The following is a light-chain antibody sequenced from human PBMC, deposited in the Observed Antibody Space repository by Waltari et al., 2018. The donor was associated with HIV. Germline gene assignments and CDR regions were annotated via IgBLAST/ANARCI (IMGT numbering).Light chain of an antibody. CDR2: YDV. V-gene: IGLV3-21*04. CDR3: QVWDSDSRTVV. CDR1: QIEQKS. Sequence: SYVLTQSPSVSVDPGETAMISCGGPQIEQKSVYLYQQRAGQAPLLVNQYDVERPSGIPDRISASKAKTTATLTITRVEAGDEADYFCQVWDSDSRTVVFGGGTRLTVL. J-gene: IGLJ2*01.